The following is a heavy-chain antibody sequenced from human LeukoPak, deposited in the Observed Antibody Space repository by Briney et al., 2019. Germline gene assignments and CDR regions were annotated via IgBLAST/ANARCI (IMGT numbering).Heavy chain of an antibody. CDR1: GYSISSGYY. CDR3: ARRVSGSARSAPYYDYVWGSYRYIDYFDY. D-gene: IGHD3-16*02. CDR2: ISYSGRT. J-gene: IGHJ4*02. Sequence: SETLSLTCSVYGYSISSGYYWGWIRQPPGKGLEWIGSISYSGRTYYNPSLKSRVSISLETSKNQFSLKLSSVTAADTAVYYCARRVSGSARSAPYYDYVWGSYRYIDYFDYWGQGTLVTVSS. V-gene: IGHV4-38-2*02.